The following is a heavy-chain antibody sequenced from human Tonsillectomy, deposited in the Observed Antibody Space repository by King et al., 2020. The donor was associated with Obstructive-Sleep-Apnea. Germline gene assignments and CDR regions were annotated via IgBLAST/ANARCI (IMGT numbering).Heavy chain of an antibody. CDR2: ISYDGSNR. CDR1: GFTFSSFA. D-gene: IGHD3-22*01. CDR3: ARDRPSDKSGYGHWSDY. J-gene: IGHJ4*02. Sequence: VQLVESGGGVVQPGRSLRLSCAASGFTFSSFAMHWVRQAPGKGLEWVALISYDGSNRYYADSVKGRFTISRDNSKNTLYLQMNSLRAEDTAVYYCARDRPSDKSGYGHWSDYWGQGPLVTVSS. V-gene: IGHV3-30*04.